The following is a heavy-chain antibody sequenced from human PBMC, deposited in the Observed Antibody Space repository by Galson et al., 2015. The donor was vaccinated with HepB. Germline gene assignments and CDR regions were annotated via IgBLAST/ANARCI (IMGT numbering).Heavy chain of an antibody. D-gene: IGHD3-3*01. CDR3: AHRRLRFLEWLRKSGANDAFDV. J-gene: IGHJ3*01. CDR2: IYWDDDK. Sequence: PALVKPTQTLTLTCTFSGFSLSTSGVGVGWIRQPPGKALEWLALIYWDDDKRYSPSLKSRLTVTKDTSKNQVVLTMTNMDPVDTATYYCAHRRLRFLEWLRKSGANDAFDVWGQGTMVTVSS. CDR1: GFSLSTSGVG. V-gene: IGHV2-5*02.